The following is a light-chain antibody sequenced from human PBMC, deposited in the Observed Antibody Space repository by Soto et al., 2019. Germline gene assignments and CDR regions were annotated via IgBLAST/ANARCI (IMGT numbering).Light chain of an antibody. J-gene: IGLJ3*02. Sequence: QSVLTQPPSVSAAPGQKVTISCSGSSSNIGHNYVSWYQQLPGTAPKLLIYESNKRPSGIPDRFSGSKSGTSATLGITGLQTGDEADYYCGTWDSSLSAGVFGGGTKLTVL. V-gene: IGLV1-51*02. CDR3: GTWDSSLSAGV. CDR1: SSNIGHNY. CDR2: ESN.